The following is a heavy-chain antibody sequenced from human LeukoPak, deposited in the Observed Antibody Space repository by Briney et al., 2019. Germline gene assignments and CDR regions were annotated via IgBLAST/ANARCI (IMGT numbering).Heavy chain of an antibody. J-gene: IGHJ4*02. V-gene: IGHV3-33*01. D-gene: IGHD6-13*01. CDR1: GFSFSSFG. CDR3: ARGEQLEN. CDR2: IWYDGSKK. Sequence: GGSLRLSCAASGFSFSSFGMHWVRQAPGKGLEWVALIWYDGSKKYYADSLRGRFTISRDNFKNTLYLQMNSLRGEDTAVYYCARGEQLENWGQGTLVTVSS.